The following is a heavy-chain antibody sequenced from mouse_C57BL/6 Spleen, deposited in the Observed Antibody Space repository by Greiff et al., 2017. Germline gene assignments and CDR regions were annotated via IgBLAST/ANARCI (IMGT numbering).Heavy chain of an antibody. CDR1: GFTFSDYY. Sequence: EVKLMESEGGLVQPGSSMKLSCTASGFTFSDYYMAWVRQVPEKGLEWVANINYDGSSTYYLDSLKSRFIISRDNAKNILYLQMSSLKSEDTATYYCARGVVAHFDYWGQGTTLTVSS. J-gene: IGHJ2*01. V-gene: IGHV5-16*01. D-gene: IGHD1-1*01. CDR2: INYDGSST. CDR3: ARGVVAHFDY.